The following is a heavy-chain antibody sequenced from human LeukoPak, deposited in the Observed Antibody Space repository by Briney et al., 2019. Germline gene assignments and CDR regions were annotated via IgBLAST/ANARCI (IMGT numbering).Heavy chain of an antibody. CDR1: GYTFTSYD. CDR2: MNPNSGNT. J-gene: IGHJ3*02. V-gene: IGHV1-8*03. Sequence: ASVKVSCKASGYTFTSYDINWVRQATGQGLEWMGWMNPNSGNTGYAQKFQGRVTITRNTSISTAYMELSSLRSEDTAVYYCARDRAITRDAFDIWGQGTMVTVSS. CDR3: ARDRAITRDAFDI. D-gene: IGHD3-3*01.